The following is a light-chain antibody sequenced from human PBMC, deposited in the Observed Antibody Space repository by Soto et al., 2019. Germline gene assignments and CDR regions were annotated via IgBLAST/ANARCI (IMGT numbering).Light chain of an antibody. Sequence: QSVLTQPPSVSGAPGQRVTISCSGSSSNIGAGYDVHWYQQLPGTAPRLLIYVSRNRPSAVPDRFSGSKSGTSASLAITGLQTDDEADYYCQSYDSSLRLAVFGGGTKLTVL. CDR1: SSNIGAGYD. J-gene: IGLJ3*02. CDR2: VSR. V-gene: IGLV1-40*01. CDR3: QSYDSSLRLAV.